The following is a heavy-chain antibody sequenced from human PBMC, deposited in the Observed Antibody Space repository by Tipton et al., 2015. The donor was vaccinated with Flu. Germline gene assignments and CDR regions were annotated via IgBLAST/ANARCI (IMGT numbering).Heavy chain of an antibody. V-gene: IGHV4-38-2*01. D-gene: IGHD3-22*01. CDR1: GYSISSYYC. CDR3: ARSTDSSDYPHFFDY. J-gene: IGHJ4*02. CDR2: IYHSGST. Sequence: TLSLTCAVSGYSISSYYCWGWIRQPPGKGLEWIGSIYHSGSTHYNPSLKTRVTISLDTSKNQFSLNLDSVTAADTAVYYCARSTDSSDYPHFFDYWGQGSLVTVSS.